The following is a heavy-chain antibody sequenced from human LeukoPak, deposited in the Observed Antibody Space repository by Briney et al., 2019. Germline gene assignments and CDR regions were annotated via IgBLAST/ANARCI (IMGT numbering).Heavy chain of an antibody. CDR2: IYYSGST. J-gene: IGHJ6*02. CDR3: ASSGSYPPYGMDV. D-gene: IGHD1-26*01. V-gene: IGHV4-59*01. CDR1: GGSISSYY. Sequence: SETLSLTCTVSGGSISSYYWSWIRQPPGKGLEWIGYIYYSGSTNYNPSLKSRVTISVDTSKNQFSLKLSSVTAADTAVYYCASSGSYPPYGMDVWGQGTTVTVSS.